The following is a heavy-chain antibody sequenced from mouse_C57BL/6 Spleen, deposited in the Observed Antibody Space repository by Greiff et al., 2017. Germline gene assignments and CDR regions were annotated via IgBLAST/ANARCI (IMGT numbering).Heavy chain of an antibody. D-gene: IGHD1-1*01. CDR2: IDPSDSYT. J-gene: IGHJ1*03. CDR3: ARPYYGSSYWYFDV. CDR1: GYTFTSYW. V-gene: IGHV1-50*01. Sequence: QVQLQQSGAELVKPGASVKLSCKASGYTFTSYWMQWVKQRPGQGLEWIGEIDPSDSYTNYNQKFKGKATLTVDTSSSTAYMQLSSLTSEDSAVYYCARPYYGSSYWYFDVWGTGTTVTVSS.